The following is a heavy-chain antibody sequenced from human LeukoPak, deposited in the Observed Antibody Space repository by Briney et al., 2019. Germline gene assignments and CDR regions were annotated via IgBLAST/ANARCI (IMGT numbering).Heavy chain of an antibody. V-gene: IGHV4-4*07. CDR3: ARISTVTTSRAYYYYYYMDV. Sequence: PSETLSLTCTVSGGSISSYYWSWIRQPAGKGLEWIGRIYTSGSTNYNPSLKSRFTMSVDTSKNQFSLKLSSVTAADTAVYYCARISTVTTSRAYYYYYYMDVWGKGTTVTVSS. D-gene: IGHD4-17*01. CDR1: GGSISSYY. CDR2: IYTSGST. J-gene: IGHJ6*03.